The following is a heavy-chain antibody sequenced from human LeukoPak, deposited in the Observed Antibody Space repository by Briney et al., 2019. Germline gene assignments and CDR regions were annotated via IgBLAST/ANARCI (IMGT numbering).Heavy chain of an antibody. Sequence: PSETLSLTCAVYGGSFSGYYWSWIRQPPGKGLEWIGEINHSGSTNYNPSLKSRVTISVDTSKNQFSLKLSSVTAADTAVYYCYYYDSSGYPDYWGQGTPVTVSS. D-gene: IGHD3-22*01. CDR3: YYYDSSGYPDY. V-gene: IGHV4-34*01. CDR2: INHSGST. J-gene: IGHJ4*02. CDR1: GGSFSGYY.